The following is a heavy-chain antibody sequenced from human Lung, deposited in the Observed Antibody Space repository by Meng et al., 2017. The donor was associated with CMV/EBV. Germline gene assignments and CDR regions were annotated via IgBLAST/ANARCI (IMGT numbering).Heavy chain of an antibody. D-gene: IGHD3-16*02. V-gene: IGHV3-7*01. CDR2: IKQDGSEK. Sequence: GGSLRLSCAASGFTFSSYWMSWVRQAPGKGLEWVANIKQDGSEKYYVDSVKGRFTISRGNAKNSLYLQMNSLRAEDTAVYYCARVRYSKGMGYYYGMDVWGQGTTVTVSS. CDR3: ARVRYSKGMGYYYGMDV. J-gene: IGHJ6*02. CDR1: GFTFSSYW.